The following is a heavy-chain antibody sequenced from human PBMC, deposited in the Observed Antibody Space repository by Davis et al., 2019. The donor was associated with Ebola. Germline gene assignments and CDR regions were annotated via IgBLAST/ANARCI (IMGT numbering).Heavy chain of an antibody. CDR1: GYTFTSYG. CDR3: ARLWWERDY. V-gene: IGHV1-3*01. J-gene: IGHJ4*02. CDR2: INAGNGNT. D-gene: IGHD1-26*01. Sequence: ASVQVSCKASGYTFTSYGISWVRQAPGQRLEWMGWINAGNGNTKYSQKFQGRVTITRDTSASTAYMELSSLRSEDTAVYYCARLWWERDYWGQGTLVTVSS.